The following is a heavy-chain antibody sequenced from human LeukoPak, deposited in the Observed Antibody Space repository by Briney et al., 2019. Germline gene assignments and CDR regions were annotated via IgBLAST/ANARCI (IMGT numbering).Heavy chain of an antibody. J-gene: IGHJ6*04. CDR3: ARGVDINYYGMDV. Sequence: GGSLRLSCAASGFTVSSNYMSWVRQAPGKGLEWVSVIYSGGSTYYADSVKGRFTISRDNSKNTLYLQMNSLRAEDTAVYYRARGVDINYYGMDVWGKGTTVTVSS. D-gene: IGHD5-12*01. CDR1: GFTVSSNY. CDR2: IYSGGST. V-gene: IGHV3-53*01.